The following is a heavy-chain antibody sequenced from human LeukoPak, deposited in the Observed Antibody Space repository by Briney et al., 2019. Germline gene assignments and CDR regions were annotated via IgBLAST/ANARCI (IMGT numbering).Heavy chain of an antibody. CDR2: VGRDGSIT. Sequence: GGSLRLSYAASGFTFSTYWMHWVRQAPGKGLVWVSRVGRDGSITRYADSVKGRFTISRDNAKNTLYLQMNSLRAEDTAVYYCAKGYGFDSSGSEHYFENWGQGILVTVSS. CDR3: AKGYGFDSSGSEHYFEN. D-gene: IGHD3-22*01. J-gene: IGHJ4*02. CDR1: GFTFSTYW. V-gene: IGHV3-74*01.